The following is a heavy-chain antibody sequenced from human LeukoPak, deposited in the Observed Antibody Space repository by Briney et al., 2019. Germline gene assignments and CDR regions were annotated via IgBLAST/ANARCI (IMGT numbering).Heavy chain of an antibody. Sequence: GGSLRLSCAASGFTFSSYSMNWVRQAPGKGLEWVSSISSSSSYIYYADSVKGRFTISRDNAKNSLYLQMNSLRAEDTAVYYCARGTRWFGELTWFDPWGQGTLVTVSS. CDR2: ISSSSSYI. CDR3: ARGTRWFGELTWFDP. J-gene: IGHJ5*02. D-gene: IGHD3-10*01. CDR1: GFTFSSYS. V-gene: IGHV3-21*01.